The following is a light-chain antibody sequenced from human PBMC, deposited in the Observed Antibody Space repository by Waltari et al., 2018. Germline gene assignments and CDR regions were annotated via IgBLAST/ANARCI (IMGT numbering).Light chain of an antibody. CDR2: KAA. V-gene: IGKV1-39*01. J-gene: IGKJ2*01. CDR3: QQSYSSPYT. CDR1: QCISSY. Sequence: DIQMTQSPSSLSASVGDRVVITCRASQCISSYLNWYQQETGKAPKLLIYKAANLQIGVPSRFSGSGSGTDFTLTIISLQPEDFATYYCQQSYSSPYTFGQGTKVEIK.